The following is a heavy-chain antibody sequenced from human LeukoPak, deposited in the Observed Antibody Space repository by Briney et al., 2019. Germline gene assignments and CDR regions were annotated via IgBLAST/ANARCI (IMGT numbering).Heavy chain of an antibody. CDR1: GYTFTNYY. V-gene: IGHV1-46*01. J-gene: IGHJ4*02. CDR2: INPSGGST. CDR3: ARGSSGPGDY. D-gene: IGHD3-10*01. Sequence: GASVKVSCKASGYTFTNYYIHWVRQAPGQGLEWMGIINPSGGSTYYAQNFQGRVTMTRDTSTSTVSMELSSLRSEDTAVYYCARGSSGPGDYWGQGTLVTVSS.